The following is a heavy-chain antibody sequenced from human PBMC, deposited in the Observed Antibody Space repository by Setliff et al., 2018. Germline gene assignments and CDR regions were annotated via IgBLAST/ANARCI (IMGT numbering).Heavy chain of an antibody. Sequence: GASVKVSCKASGYSFPTDYIHWVRQAPGQGLEWVGGIMPIFGTINYAQKFQGRVTITRDTSASTAYVELSSLRSEDTAVYYCAREVLPLVREEAFYIWGQGTMVTVSS. V-gene: IGHV1-46*01. CDR3: AREVLPLVREEAFYI. D-gene: IGHD2-2*01. J-gene: IGHJ3*02. CDR2: IMPIFGTI. CDR1: GYSFPTDY.